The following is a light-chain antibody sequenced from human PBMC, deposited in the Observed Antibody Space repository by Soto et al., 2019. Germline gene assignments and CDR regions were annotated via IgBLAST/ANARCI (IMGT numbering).Light chain of an antibody. CDR1: QSISSY. J-gene: IGKJ1*01. CDR2: AAS. V-gene: IGKV1-39*01. Sequence: DIQMTQSPSSLSASVGDRVTITCRASQSISSYLNWYQQKPGKAPKLLIYAASSLQSGVPSRFRGRGSGTDFPLPLRRLQQEDFATYYCQQSYSTPWTFGQGTKVEIK. CDR3: QQSYSTPWT.